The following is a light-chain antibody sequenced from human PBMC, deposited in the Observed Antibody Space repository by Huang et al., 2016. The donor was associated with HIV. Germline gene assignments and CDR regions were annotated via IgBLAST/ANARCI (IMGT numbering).Light chain of an antibody. J-gene: IGKJ4*01. CDR2: AAS. CDR3: QQAVSFPLT. V-gene: IGKV1-12*01. CDR1: QDINRW. Sequence: DIQMTQSPSSVSASVGDRISFTCRARQDINRWLAWYQQKPGKAPKLLIYAASTLQGGVPSRFSGRVSGTGFTLTINNLQPEDFVTYFCQQAVSFPLTFGGGTKVEIK.